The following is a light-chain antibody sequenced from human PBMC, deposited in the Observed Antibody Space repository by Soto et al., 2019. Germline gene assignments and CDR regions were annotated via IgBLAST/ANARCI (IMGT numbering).Light chain of an antibody. Sequence: DIQMNQSPSSLSASVGDRVTITCRASQSISSYLNWYQQKPGKAPKLLIYAASSLQGVVPSRFSGSGSGADFTVTNSSLQPEDFASYYGQQSYSTLRSFGQGTKLEIE. CDR2: AAS. CDR3: QQSYSTLRS. V-gene: IGKV1-39*01. J-gene: IGKJ2*01. CDR1: QSISSY.